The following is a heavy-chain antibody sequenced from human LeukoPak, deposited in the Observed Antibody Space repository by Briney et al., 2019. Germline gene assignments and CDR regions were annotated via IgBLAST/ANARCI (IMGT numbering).Heavy chain of an antibody. CDR1: GFTFSSYS. V-gene: IGHV3-21*01. J-gene: IGHJ6*02. CDR3: ARDAGWLAYYYYHGMDV. CDR2: ISSSSYI. Sequence: GGSLRLSCAASGFTFSSYSMNWVRQAPGKGLEWVSSISSSSYIYYADSVKGRYTISRDNAKNSLYLQMNSLRAEDTAVYYCARDAGWLAYYYYHGMDVWGQGTTVTVSS. D-gene: IGHD6-19*01.